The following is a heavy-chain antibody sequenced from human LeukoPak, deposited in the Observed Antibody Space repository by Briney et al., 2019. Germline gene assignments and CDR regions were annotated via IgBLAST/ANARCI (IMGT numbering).Heavy chain of an antibody. D-gene: IGHD6-13*01. J-gene: IGHJ4*01. V-gene: IGHV3-23*01. Sequence: GGPLRLSCAASGFTFSSSAMSWVRQAPGKGLEWVSVISKSGDFTYYADSVKGRFTISRDSSKNTLNLQMNSLRAEDAAVYYCAKVSAAAGYFDYWGFGTLVTVSS. CDR1: GFTFSSSA. CDR3: AKVSAAAGYFDY. CDR2: ISKSGDFT.